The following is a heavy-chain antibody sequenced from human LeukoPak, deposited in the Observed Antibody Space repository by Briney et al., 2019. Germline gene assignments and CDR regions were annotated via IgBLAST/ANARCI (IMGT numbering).Heavy chain of an antibody. Sequence: PGGSLRLSCAASGFTFSSYAMHWVRQAPGKGLEYVSAISSNGGSTYYADSVKGRFTISRDNPKNTLYLQMGSLRAEDMAVYYCAREQWDISGWYVGLIDYWGQGTLVTVSS. CDR2: ISSNGGST. V-gene: IGHV3-64*02. J-gene: IGHJ4*02. D-gene: IGHD6-19*01. CDR3: AREQWDISGWYVGLIDY. CDR1: GFTFSSYA.